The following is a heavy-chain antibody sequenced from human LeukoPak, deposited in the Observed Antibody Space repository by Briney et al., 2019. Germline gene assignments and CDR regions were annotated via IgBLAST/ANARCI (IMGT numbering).Heavy chain of an antibody. J-gene: IGHJ5*02. D-gene: IGHD4-23*01. CDR2: MSPNSDNT. CDR1: GYTFTSYD. V-gene: IGHV1-8*01. Sequence: GASVKVSCKASGYTFTSYDIKWVRQATGQGLEWMGWMSPNSDNTGYAQKFQGRVTFTRDTSISTAYMELRSLTSEDTAVYYCARDYGGSSGWFDPWGQGTLVTVSS. CDR3: ARDYGGSSGWFDP.